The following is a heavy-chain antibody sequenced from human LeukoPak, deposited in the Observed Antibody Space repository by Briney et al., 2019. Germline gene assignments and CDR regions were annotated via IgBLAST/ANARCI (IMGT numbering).Heavy chain of an antibody. Sequence: SETLSLTCAVSGGSISSSNWWSWVRQPPGKGLEWIGVIYHSGSTNYNPSLKSRVTISVDKSKNQFSLKLSSVTAADMAVYYCARGLVVTAWNGYYFDYWGQGTLVTVSS. CDR2: IYHSGST. V-gene: IGHV4-4*02. CDR3: ARGLVVTAWNGYYFDY. J-gene: IGHJ4*02. CDR1: GGSISSSNW. D-gene: IGHD2-21*02.